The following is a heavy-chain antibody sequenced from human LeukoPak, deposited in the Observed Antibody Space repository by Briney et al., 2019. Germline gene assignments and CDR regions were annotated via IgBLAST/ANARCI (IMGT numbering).Heavy chain of an antibody. Sequence: GGSLRLSCAASGFTFSNAWMSWVRQAPGKGLEWVGRIKSKTDGGTTDYAAPVKGRFTISRDDSKNTLYLQMNSLKTEDTAVYYCTTDYYDSSGYYYVIPYWGQGTLVTVSS. J-gene: IGHJ4*02. CDR3: TTDYYDSSGYYYVIPY. V-gene: IGHV3-15*01. D-gene: IGHD3-22*01. CDR1: GFTFSNAW. CDR2: IKSKTDGGTT.